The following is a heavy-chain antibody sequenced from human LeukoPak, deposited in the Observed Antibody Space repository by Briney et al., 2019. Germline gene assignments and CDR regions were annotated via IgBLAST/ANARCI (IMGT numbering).Heavy chain of an antibody. Sequence: PGGSLRLSCAASGFTFSSYAMNWVRQAPGKGLEWVSAISGSGGSTYYADSVKGRFTISRDNSKNTLYLQMNSLRAEDTAVYYCAKTSGKVGYMDVWGKGTTVTISS. V-gene: IGHV3-23*01. J-gene: IGHJ6*03. D-gene: IGHD3-10*01. CDR1: GFTFSSYA. CDR2: ISGSGGST. CDR3: AKTSGKVGYMDV.